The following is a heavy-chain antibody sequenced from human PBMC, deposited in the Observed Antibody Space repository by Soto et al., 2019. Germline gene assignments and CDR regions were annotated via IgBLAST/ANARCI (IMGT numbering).Heavy chain of an antibody. CDR3: ARDLLIFGGGDYFDY. Sequence: EVQLVESGGGLVQPGGSLRLSCAASGFTFSSYWMSWVRQAPGKGLEWVANIKQDGSEKYYVDSVKGRFTISRDNAKNSLYLHMNSLRAEDTAVYYCARDLLIFGGGDYFDYWGQRTLVTVSS. D-gene: IGHD2-21*01. CDR1: GFTFSSYW. CDR2: IKQDGSEK. J-gene: IGHJ4*02. V-gene: IGHV3-7*01.